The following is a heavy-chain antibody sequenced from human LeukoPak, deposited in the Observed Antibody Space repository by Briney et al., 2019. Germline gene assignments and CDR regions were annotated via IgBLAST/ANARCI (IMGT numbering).Heavy chain of an antibody. J-gene: IGHJ6*02. CDR1: GHTLTDLS. Sequence: GASVKVSCKVSGHTLTDLSIYWVRQAPGKGLEWMGGFDRADGETIYAQNFKGRVTMTEDPSTDTAYMELSSLKSEDTAVYYCATISNGFYGMDVRGQGTTVTVSS. D-gene: IGHD3-22*01. V-gene: IGHV1-24*01. CDR2: FDRADGET. CDR3: ATISNGFYGMDV.